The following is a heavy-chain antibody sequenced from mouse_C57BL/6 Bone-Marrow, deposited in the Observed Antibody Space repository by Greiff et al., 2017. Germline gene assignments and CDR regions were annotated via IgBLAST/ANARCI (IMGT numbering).Heavy chain of an antibody. Sequence: LVESGAELARPGASVKLSCKASGYTFTSYGISWVKQRTGQGLEWIGEIYPRSGNTYYNEKFKGKATLTADKSSSTAYMELRSLTSEDSAVYFCARGGLLRLNYFDYWGQGTTLTVSS. D-gene: IGHD2-3*01. CDR3: ARGGLLRLNYFDY. CDR1: GYTFTSYG. CDR2: IYPRSGNT. V-gene: IGHV1-81*01. J-gene: IGHJ2*01.